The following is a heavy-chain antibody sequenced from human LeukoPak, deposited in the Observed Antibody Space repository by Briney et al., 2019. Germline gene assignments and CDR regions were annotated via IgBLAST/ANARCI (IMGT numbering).Heavy chain of an antibody. CDR2: INPSGGST. J-gene: IGHJ4*02. D-gene: IGHD3-10*01. V-gene: IGHV1-46*01. Sequence: ASVKVSCKASGYTFTSYYMHWVRQAPGQGLEWMGIINPSGGSTSYAQKFQGRVTMTRDTSTSTVYMELSCLRSEDTAVYYCARAGNYYGSGGYSGFDYWDQGTLVTVSS. CDR1: GYTFTSYY. CDR3: ARAGNYYGSGGYSGFDY.